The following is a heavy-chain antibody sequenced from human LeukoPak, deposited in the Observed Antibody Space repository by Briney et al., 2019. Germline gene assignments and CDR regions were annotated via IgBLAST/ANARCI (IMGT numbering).Heavy chain of an antibody. D-gene: IGHD1-26*01. V-gene: IGHV1-46*01. CDR3: ASPIVGATPDAFDI. J-gene: IGHJ3*02. CDR2: INPSGGST. Sequence: PAASVKVSCKASGGTFSSYAISWVRQAPGQGLEWMGIINPSGGSTSYAQKFQGRVTMTRDTSTSTVYMELSSLRSEDTAVYYCASPIVGATPDAFDIWGQGTMVTVSS. CDR1: GGTFSSYA.